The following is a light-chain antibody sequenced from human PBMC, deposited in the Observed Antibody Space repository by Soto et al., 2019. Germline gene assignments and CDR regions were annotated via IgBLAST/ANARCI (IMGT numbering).Light chain of an antibody. CDR3: QQYDNWPLP. J-gene: IGKJ4*01. CDR2: GAS. Sequence: EIVMTQSPAILSVSSGERATLSCRASQSVSSNLAWYQQKSGQTPRLLIYGASTRASDIPARFSGGGSGTEFTLTISNLQSEDFAVYYCQQYDNWPLPFGGGTKVEI. V-gene: IGKV3-15*01. CDR1: QSVSSN.